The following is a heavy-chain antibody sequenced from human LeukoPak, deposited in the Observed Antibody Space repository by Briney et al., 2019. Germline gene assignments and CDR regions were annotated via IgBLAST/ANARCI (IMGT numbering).Heavy chain of an antibody. CDR3: AKVSSSWLFDY. CDR1: GFTFSSYG. Sequence: PGRSLRLSCAASGFTFSSYGMHWVRQAPGKGLEWVAVIWYDGSNKYYADSVKGRFTISRDNSKNTLYLQMNSLRAEDTAVYYCAKVSSSWLFDYWGQGTLVAVSS. V-gene: IGHV3-33*06. D-gene: IGHD6-13*01. CDR2: IWYDGSNK. J-gene: IGHJ4*02.